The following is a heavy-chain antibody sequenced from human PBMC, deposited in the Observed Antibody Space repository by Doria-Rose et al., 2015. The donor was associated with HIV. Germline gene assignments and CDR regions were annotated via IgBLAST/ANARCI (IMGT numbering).Heavy chain of an antibody. Sequence: VQLQESGPGLVKPAETLSLTCTVSGGSISSYYWNWIRQPPGKGLEWIGYIYSSGSTHYNPPHKSGVTISIAPPKTHFPRRLSSVTAADTAVYYCARFRPSRGIYYSLDVWGKGTTVTASS. CDR1: GGSISSYY. CDR3: ARFRPSRGIYYSLDV. V-gene: IGHV4-4*09. J-gene: IGHJ6*03. D-gene: IGHD3-10*01. CDR2: IYSSGST.